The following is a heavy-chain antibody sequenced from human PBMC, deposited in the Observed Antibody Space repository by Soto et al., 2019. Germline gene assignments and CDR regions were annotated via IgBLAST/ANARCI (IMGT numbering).Heavy chain of an antibody. J-gene: IGHJ5*02. D-gene: IGHD3-3*01. CDR2: IDNSGST. V-gene: IGHV4-61*01. Sequence: SETLSLTCTVSGGSVSSGSYYWSWIRQPPGKGLEWIGYIDNSGSTNYNPSLKSRVTISVDTSKNQLSLKLTSVTAADTAVYYCARSPGITIFGVVNWFDPWGQGTLVTVSS. CDR3: ARSPGITIFGVVNWFDP. CDR1: GGSVSSGSYY.